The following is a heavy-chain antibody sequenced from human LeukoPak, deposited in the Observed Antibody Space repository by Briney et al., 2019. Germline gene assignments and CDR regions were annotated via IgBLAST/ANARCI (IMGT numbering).Heavy chain of an antibody. CDR3: ARAFDY. CDR2: ISSSSNTM. J-gene: IGHJ4*02. Sequence: PGGSLRLSCAAPGFTFSSYEMNWVRQALGEGLEWVSYISSSSNTMYYADSVKGRFTISRDNAKNSLYLQMNSLRDEDTAVYYCARAFDYWGQGTLVAVSS. V-gene: IGHV3-48*03. CDR1: GFTFSSYE.